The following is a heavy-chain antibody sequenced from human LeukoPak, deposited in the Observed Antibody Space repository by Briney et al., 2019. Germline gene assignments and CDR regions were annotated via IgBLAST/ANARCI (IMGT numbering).Heavy chain of an antibody. D-gene: IGHD4/OR15-4a*01. CDR1: GGSIIGYY. J-gene: IGHJ6*02. V-gene: IGHV4-59*12. CDR3: ARYANSPYYYYAMDV. CDR2: IYYSVST. Sequence: SETLSLTCTVSGGSIIGYYLSWIRQPPGKGLEWIGSIYYSVSTNYNPSLKSRVTISVETSKNQFSLKLSSVTAADTAVYYCARYANSPYYYYAMDVWGQGTTVTVSS.